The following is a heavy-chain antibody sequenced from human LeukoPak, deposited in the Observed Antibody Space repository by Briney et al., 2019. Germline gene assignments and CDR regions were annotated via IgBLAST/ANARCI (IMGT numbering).Heavy chain of an antibody. CDR2: IYYSGSS. CDR3: ARADCTSTTCYAGSYYFDY. V-gene: IGHV4-39*01. J-gene: IGHJ4*02. D-gene: IGHD2-2*01. Sequence: SETLSLTCGVFGVSISSSSYYWGWIRQPPGKGLEWIGSIYYSGSSYYNPSLKSRVTISVDTSKNQFSLTLTAVTAAETAVYYCARADCTSTTCYAGSYYFDYWGQGTLVTVSS. CDR1: GVSISSSSYY.